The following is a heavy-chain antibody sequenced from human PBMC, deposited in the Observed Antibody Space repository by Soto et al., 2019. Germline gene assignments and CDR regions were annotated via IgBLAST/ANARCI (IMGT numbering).Heavy chain of an antibody. J-gene: IGHJ6*02. V-gene: IGHV3-23*01. Sequence: EVQLLESGGGLVQPGGSLRLSCAASGFTFSTYAMNWVRQAPGNGLQWVSAISGSGGSIHYADSVKGRFTISGDNSKNTLYLQMNSLRDEDTVVYHCVKGYWKGDVWGQGTTVTVPS. CDR1: GFTFSTYA. CDR2: ISGSGGSI. CDR3: VKGYWKGDV. D-gene: IGHD1-1*01.